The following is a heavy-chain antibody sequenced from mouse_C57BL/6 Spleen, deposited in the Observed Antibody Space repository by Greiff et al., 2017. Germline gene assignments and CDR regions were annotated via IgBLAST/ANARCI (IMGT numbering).Heavy chain of an antibody. Sequence: QVTLKVSGAELMKPGASVKLSCKATGYTFTGYWIEWVKQRPGHGLEWIGEILPGSGSTNYNEKFKGKATFTADTSSNTAYMQLSSLTTEDSAIYYCARSRSKGYFDVWGTGTTVTVSS. CDR2: ILPGSGST. CDR1: GYTFTGYW. V-gene: IGHV1-9*01. CDR3: ARSRSKGYFDV. D-gene: IGHD1-3*01. J-gene: IGHJ1*03.